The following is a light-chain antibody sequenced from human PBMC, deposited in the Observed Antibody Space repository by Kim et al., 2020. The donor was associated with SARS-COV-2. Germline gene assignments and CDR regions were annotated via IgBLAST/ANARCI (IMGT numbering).Light chain of an antibody. CDR3: QSYDANNHWV. CDR2: EDT. J-gene: IGLJ3*02. CDR1: SGNIATNY. Sequence: KPITTAGTGSSGNIATNYVQWYQQRPGSAPTTVIYEDTERPSGVPDRFSGSIDSSSNSASLTISGLKTEDEADYYCQSYDANNHWVFGGGTKLTVL. V-gene: IGLV6-57*02.